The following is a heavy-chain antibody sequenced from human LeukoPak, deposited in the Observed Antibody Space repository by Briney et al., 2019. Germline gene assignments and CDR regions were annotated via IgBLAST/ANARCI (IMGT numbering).Heavy chain of an antibody. CDR1: GLTFSTSG. Sequence: GGSLRLSCTASGLTFSTSGFNWVRQAPGKGLEWVASIGPTGSDRYHADSLKGRFTISRDNANNFLYLQMNSLRAEDTAVYYCATETNGRHYDYWGQGTLLTVSS. CDR2: IGPTGSDR. CDR3: ATETNGRHYDY. D-gene: IGHD1-14*01. J-gene: IGHJ4*02. V-gene: IGHV3-21*06.